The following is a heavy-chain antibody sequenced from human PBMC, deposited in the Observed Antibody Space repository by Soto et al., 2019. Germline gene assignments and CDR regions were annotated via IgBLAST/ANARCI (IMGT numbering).Heavy chain of an antibody. CDR2: ISSSGSTI. J-gene: IGHJ3*02. CDR3: GRAGYQCPRRSGNSEASDT. CDR1: GFTFSSYE. D-gene: IGHD2-2*01. V-gene: IGHV3-48*03. Sequence: GGPLRLSCAASGFTFSSYEMNWVRQAPRKGLEWVSYISSSGSTIYYADSVKGRFTIARDNAKNTQYLQMHSLRADDTAGYYCGRAGYQCPRRSGNSEASDTRGQGTLV.